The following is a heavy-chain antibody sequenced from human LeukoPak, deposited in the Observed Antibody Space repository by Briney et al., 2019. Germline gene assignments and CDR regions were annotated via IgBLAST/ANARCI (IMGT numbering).Heavy chain of an antibody. D-gene: IGHD1-26*01. J-gene: IGHJ4*02. CDR2: ISSSGSTI. CDR3: ARVGWELLFDAQTLDY. Sequence: PGGSLRLSCAASGFTFSDYFMSWIRHAPGKGLERDSYISSSGSTIYYADSVKGRFTISRDNAKNTLYLQMNSLRAEDTAVYYCARVGWELLFDAQTLDYWGQGALVTVSS. CDR1: GFTFSDYF. V-gene: IGHV3-11*01.